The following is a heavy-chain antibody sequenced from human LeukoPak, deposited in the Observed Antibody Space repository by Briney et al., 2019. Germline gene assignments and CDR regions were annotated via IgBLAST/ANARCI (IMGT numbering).Heavy chain of an antibody. J-gene: IGHJ4*02. CDR2: INRNSGGT. CDR1: GYTFTGYY. Sequence: GASVKVSCKASGYTFTGYYMHWVRQAPGQGLEWMGWINRNSGGTNCAQKFQGRVTMTRDTSISTAYMELSRLRSDDTAVYYCAREPEQWLLDYWGQGTLVTVSS. D-gene: IGHD6-19*01. CDR3: AREPEQWLLDY. V-gene: IGHV1-2*02.